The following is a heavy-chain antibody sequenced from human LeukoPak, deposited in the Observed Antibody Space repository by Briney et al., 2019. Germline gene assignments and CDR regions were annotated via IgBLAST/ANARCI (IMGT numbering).Heavy chain of an antibody. CDR2: MYYSGST. CDR1: GGSFSGYY. J-gene: IGHJ5*02. CDR3: ARPYYYDSRIDP. D-gene: IGHD3-22*01. Sequence: SETLSLTCAVYGGSFSGYYWSWIRQPPGKRLEWIAYMYYSGSTYYNPSLKSRVTMSADTSKNQLSLKLSSVTAADTAVYYCARPYYYDSRIDPWGQGILVTVSS. V-gene: IGHV4-34*09.